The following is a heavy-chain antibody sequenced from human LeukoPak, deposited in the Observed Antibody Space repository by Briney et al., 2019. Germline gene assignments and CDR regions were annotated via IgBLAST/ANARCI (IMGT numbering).Heavy chain of an antibody. CDR1: GFAVSSNY. J-gene: IGHJ4*02. D-gene: IGHD2-2*01. CDR2: IYSGSST. Sequence: GGSQRLSCLVSGFAVSSNYFSWVRQAPGKGLEWVSVIYSGSSTYYADSVKGRFTISRDNSKNILYLQMNSLRVEDMAVYYCARGFCSSTNYYQGPFDFWGQGTLVTVFS. CDR3: ARGFCSSTNYYQGPFDF. V-gene: IGHV3-66*01.